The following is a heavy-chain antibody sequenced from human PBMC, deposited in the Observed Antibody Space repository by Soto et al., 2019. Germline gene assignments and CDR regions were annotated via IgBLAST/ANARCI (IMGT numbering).Heavy chain of an antibody. V-gene: IGHV3-23*01. CDR3: AKGPSTGSADY. CDR1: GFILSNYA. J-gene: IGHJ4*02. Sequence: PGESLKISCTASGFILSNYAMNCVRQAPGTGLERVSTLSKDGANEHYADSVKGRFTISRDGSKNTLYLQKSSLRAEDTAMYYCAKGPSTGSADYWGQGTQVPVSS. D-gene: IGHD3-9*01. CDR2: LSKDGANE.